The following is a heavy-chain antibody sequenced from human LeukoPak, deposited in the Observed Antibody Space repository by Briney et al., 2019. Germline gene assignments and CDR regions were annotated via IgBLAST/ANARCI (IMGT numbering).Heavy chain of an antibody. CDR2: TNPKSGGT. Sequence: ASVKVSCKASGYTFSNYYIHWVRQAPGQGPEWMGWTNPKSGGTNYVQKFQGRVTMTRDTSITTAYMELSRLRSDDTAVYYCARDLRIAVAGASYWYFDLWGRGTLVTVSS. V-gene: IGHV1-2*02. J-gene: IGHJ2*01. CDR3: ARDLRIAVAGASYWYFDL. D-gene: IGHD6-19*01. CDR1: GYTFSNYY.